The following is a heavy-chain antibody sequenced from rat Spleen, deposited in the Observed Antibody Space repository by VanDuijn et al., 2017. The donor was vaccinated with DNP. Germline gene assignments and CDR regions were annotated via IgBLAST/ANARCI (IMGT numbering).Heavy chain of an antibody. V-gene: IGHV5-20*01. CDR2: ISYDGSRT. CDR1: GFTLSDYY. Sequence: EVQLVESGGGLVQPGRSLKLSCAASGFTLSDYYMAWVRQAPTKGLEWVAYISYDGSRTYYRDSVKGRFTISRDNAKSTLNLQMDSLRSEDTATYYCATFEGRDAWGQGTSVTVSS. CDR3: ATFEGRDA. J-gene: IGHJ4*01. D-gene: IGHD1-11*01.